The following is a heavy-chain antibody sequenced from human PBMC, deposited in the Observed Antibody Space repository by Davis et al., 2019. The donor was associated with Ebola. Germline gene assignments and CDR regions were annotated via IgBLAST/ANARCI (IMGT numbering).Heavy chain of an antibody. CDR2: IIPIFGTA. J-gene: IGHJ4*02. CDR1: GGTFSSYA. V-gene: IGHV1-69*06. D-gene: IGHD6-6*01. Sequence: SVKVSCKASGGTFSSYAISWVRQAPGQGLEWMGGIIPIFGTANYAQKFQGRVTMTEDTSTDTAYMELSSLRSEDTAVYYCATDVWGTGKIAARPIDYWGQGTLVTVSS. CDR3: ATDVWGTGKIAARPIDY.